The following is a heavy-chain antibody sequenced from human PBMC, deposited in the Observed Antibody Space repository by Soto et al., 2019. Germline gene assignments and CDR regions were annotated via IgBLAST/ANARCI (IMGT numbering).Heavy chain of an antibody. CDR2: ISQSGNT. V-gene: IGHV4-34*01. CDR1: SGSFSGYY. J-gene: IGHJ4*02. CDR3: ARAPKVSGSSQARPDF. Sequence: SETLSLTCSIYSGSFSGYYWGWIRQPPGKGLEWIGEISQSGNTNYSPSLKSRVSISIDTSKKQFSLNLASVSAADTAVYYCARAPKVSGSSQARPDFWGQGTLVTVYS. D-gene: IGHD6-6*01.